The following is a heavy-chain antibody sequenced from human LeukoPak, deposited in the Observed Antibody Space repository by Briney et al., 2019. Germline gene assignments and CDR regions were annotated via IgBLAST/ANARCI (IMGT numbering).Heavy chain of an antibody. D-gene: IGHD2-2*01. CDR1: GFTFSDYY. Sequence: GGSLRLSCTVSGFTFSDYYMTWIRQAPGKGLEWVSYINTGGSSVYDADSVKGRFTISRDNARNSLYLQMNSLGAGDTALYYCARICSRTGCPSNAFDLWGQGTLVTVSS. CDR3: ARICSRTGCPSNAFDL. V-gene: IGHV3-11*04. J-gene: IGHJ3*01. CDR2: INTGGSSV.